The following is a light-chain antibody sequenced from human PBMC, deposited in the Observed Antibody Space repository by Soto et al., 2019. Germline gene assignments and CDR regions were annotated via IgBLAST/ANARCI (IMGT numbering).Light chain of an antibody. V-gene: IGKV3-11*01. Sequence: EIVLTQSPATLSFAPVEIAPLSCMASQSVSNQLGWDQQKPGHAPRLLIFDTSNRATGITARFSGSGSGTDFTLTIRSIEPEDFAAYYCKKRLSWPINCGKGQRRAIK. CDR2: DTS. CDR3: KKRLSWPIN. CDR1: QSVSNQ. J-gene: IGKJ5*01.